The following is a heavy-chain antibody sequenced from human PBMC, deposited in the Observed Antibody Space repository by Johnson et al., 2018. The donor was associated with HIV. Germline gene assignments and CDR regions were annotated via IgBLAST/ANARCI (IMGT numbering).Heavy chain of an antibody. CDR1: GFTFSSYG. Sequence: QVQLVESGGGVVQPGRSLRLSCASSGFTFSSYGMHWVRQAPGMGLEWVAVISYDGSNKYYADSVKGRFTISRDNSKNTLYLQMNSLRAEDTAVYYCATPQEGYSAFDIWGQGTMVTVSS. D-gene: IGHD2-15*01. V-gene: IGHV3-30*03. J-gene: IGHJ3*02. CDR2: ISYDGSNK. CDR3: ATPQEGYSAFDI.